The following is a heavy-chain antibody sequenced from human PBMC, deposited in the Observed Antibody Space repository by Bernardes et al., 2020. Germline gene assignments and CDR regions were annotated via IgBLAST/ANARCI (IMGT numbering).Heavy chain of an antibody. CDR1: GGSISSSSYY. D-gene: IGHD3-10*01. Sequence: SETLSLTCTVSGGSISSSSYYWGWIRQPPGKGLEWIGSIYYSGSTYYNPSLKSRVTISVDTSKNQFSLKLSSVTAADTAVYYCARQLRTPGVDMVQGLGFYFDYWGQGTLVTVSS. J-gene: IGHJ4*02. V-gene: IGHV4-39*01. CDR3: ARQLRTPGVDMVQGLGFYFDY. CDR2: IYYSGST.